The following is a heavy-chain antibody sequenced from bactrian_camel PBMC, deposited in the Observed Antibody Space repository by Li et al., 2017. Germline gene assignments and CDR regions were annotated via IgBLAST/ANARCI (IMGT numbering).Heavy chain of an antibody. CDR1: GHTGRMYC. J-gene: IGHJ4*01. CDR2: MLTGTGAR. D-gene: IGHD7*01. V-gene: IGHV3S54*01. CDR3: DILYLQMKTLAPEDTAMYTCVAAHAAGADCYSWEGRHAY. Sequence: VQLVESGGGLVQAGGSLRLSCGSSSGHTGRMYCMAWFRLAPGKQREGVAAMLTGTGARFYADSVKGRFTILRDSDKNTRYAESVKARFTISKDSARDILYLQMKTLAPEDTAMYTCVAAHAAGADCYSWEGRHAYWGQGTQVTVS.